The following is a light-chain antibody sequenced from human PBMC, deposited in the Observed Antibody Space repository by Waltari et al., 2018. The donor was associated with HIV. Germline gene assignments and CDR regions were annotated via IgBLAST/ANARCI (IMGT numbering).Light chain of an antibody. J-gene: IGKJ3*01. Sequence: EIVLTQSPGTLSLSPGERVTLSCRASQNINNTYLGWFQQRPGQAPRLLIYGTSSRATGIPDRFTGSGSGTDFTLTISRLESGDSAVYYCHQYGTSPFTFGPGT. CDR1: QNINNTY. CDR3: HQYGTSPFT. CDR2: GTS. V-gene: IGKV3-20*01.